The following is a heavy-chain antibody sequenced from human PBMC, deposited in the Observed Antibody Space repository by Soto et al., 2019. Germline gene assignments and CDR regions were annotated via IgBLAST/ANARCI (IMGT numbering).Heavy chain of an antibody. D-gene: IGHD5-12*01. Sequence: LRLSCADSGFPFSSYSMNWVRQAPGKGLEWVSSISSSSSYIYYADSVKGRFTISRDNAKNSLYLQMNSLRAEDTAVYYCARDLSSSGYEAVFDYWGQGTLVTVSS. V-gene: IGHV3-21*01. CDR1: GFPFSSYS. CDR3: ARDLSSSGYEAVFDY. CDR2: ISSSSSYI. J-gene: IGHJ4*02.